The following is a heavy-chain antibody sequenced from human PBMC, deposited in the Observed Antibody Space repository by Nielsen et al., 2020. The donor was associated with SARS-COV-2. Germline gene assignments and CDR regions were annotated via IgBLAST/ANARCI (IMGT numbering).Heavy chain of an antibody. CDR3: ATSVGGTYYYGMDV. CDR1: GFTFSSYS. CDR2: ISSTSTYI. J-gene: IGHJ6*02. Sequence: GESLKISCAASGFTFSSYSMNWVRQAPGKGLEWVASISSTSTYIYYTDSVKGRFSISRDNAKNSLYLQMNSLRAEDTAVYYCATSVGGTYYYGMDVWGQGTTVTVSS. D-gene: IGHD1-26*01. V-gene: IGHV3-21*01.